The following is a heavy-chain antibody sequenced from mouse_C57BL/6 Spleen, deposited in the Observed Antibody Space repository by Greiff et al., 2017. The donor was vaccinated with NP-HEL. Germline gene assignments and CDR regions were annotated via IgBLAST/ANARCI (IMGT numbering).Heavy chain of an antibody. Sequence: DVQLVESGPELVKPGDSVKISCKASGYSFTGYFMNWVMQSHGKSLEWIGRINPYNGDTFYNQKFKGKATLTVDKSSSTAHMELRSLTSEDSAVYYCARRRLWGEGWYFDVWGTGTTVTVSS. V-gene: IGHV1-20*01. D-gene: IGHD2-13*01. CDR1: GYSFTGYF. CDR2: INPYNGDT. CDR3: ARRRLWGEGWYFDV. J-gene: IGHJ1*03.